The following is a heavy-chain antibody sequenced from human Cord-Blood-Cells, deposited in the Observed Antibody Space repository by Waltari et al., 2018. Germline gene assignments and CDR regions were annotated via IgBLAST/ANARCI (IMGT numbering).Heavy chain of an antibody. V-gene: IGHV3-30*18. J-gene: IGHJ4*02. CDR2: ISYDGSNK. CDR3: AKDRDWEFDY. D-gene: IGHD1-26*01. Sequence: QVQLVESGGGVVQPGRSLRLSCAASGFTFSSYGMHWVRQAPGTGLEWVAVISYDGSNKYYADSVKGRFTISRDNSKNTLYLQMNSLRAEDTAVYYCAKDRDWEFDYWGQGTLVTVSS. CDR1: GFTFSSYG.